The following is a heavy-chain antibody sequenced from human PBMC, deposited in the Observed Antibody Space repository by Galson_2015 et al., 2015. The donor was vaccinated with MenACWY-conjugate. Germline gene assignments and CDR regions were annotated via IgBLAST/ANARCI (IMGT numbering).Heavy chain of an antibody. V-gene: IGHV3-21*01. CDR2: ISSTGSYI. CDR3: AKGTTASRPNWFDP. CDR1: GFTFSNYN. D-gene: IGHD6-6*01. Sequence: SLRLSCAVSGFTFSNYNMNWVRQTPGKGLEWVSCISSTGSYIYYADSLKGRFTISRDNAKNSLYLQMNSLTSEDTAVYYCAKGTTASRPNWFDPWGQGTLVTVSS. J-gene: IGHJ5*02.